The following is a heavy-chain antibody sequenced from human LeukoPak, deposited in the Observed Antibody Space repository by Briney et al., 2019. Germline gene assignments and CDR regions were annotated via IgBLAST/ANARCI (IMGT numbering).Heavy chain of an antibody. D-gene: IGHD3-16*01. Sequence: SETLSLTCSVSGVSVTNYYWSWVRQPAGKRLEWIGRNYPTGDTIYNPSLESRVTMSVDMSKNHLSLKLTSVTAADAAVYYCARDLTARGSFDYWGQGILVSVSS. V-gene: IGHV4-4*07. J-gene: IGHJ4*02. CDR3: ARDLTARGSFDY. CDR2: NYPTGDT. CDR1: GVSVTNYY.